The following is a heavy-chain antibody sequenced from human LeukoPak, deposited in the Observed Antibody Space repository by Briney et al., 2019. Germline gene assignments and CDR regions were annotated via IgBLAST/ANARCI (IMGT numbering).Heavy chain of an antibody. D-gene: IGHD5-12*01. Sequence: SETLSLTCTVSGGSINSNSNHWGWIRQPPGKGPEWIGSISYSGNTYYRSSLKSRVTISVDTSKNQFSLKLTSMTAEDTAVYYCARHSLEVATLTPFDSWGQGTLVTVSS. CDR2: ISYSGNT. CDR1: GGSINSNSNH. CDR3: ARHSLEVATLTPFDS. J-gene: IGHJ4*02. V-gene: IGHV4-39*01.